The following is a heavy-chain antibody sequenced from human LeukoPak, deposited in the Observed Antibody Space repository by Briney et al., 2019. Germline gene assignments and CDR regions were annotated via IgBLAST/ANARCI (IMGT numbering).Heavy chain of an antibody. CDR2: IHYSGST. D-gene: IGHD3-22*01. Sequence: SETLSLTCTVSGGSISSSSYYWGWIRQPPGKGLEWIGSIHYSGSTYYNPSLKSRVTISVDTSKNQFSLKLSSVTAADTAVYYCARRPRYYYDSSGHRSAHPAWGQGTLVTVSS. CDR3: ARRPRYYYDSSGHRSAHPA. J-gene: IGHJ4*02. V-gene: IGHV4-39*01. CDR1: GGSISSSSYY.